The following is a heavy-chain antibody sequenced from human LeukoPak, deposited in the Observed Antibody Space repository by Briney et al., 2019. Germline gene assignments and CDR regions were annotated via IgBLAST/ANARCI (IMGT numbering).Heavy chain of an antibody. Sequence: SETLSLTCTVSGGSISSSSYYWGWIRQPPGKGLEWIGSIYYSGSTYYNPSLKSRVTISVDTSKNQFSLKLSSVTAADTAVYYCARLSRYSYGFVDYWGQGTLVTVSS. CDR3: ARLSRYSYGFVDY. J-gene: IGHJ4*02. CDR1: GGSISSSSYY. CDR2: IYYSGST. V-gene: IGHV4-39*01. D-gene: IGHD5-18*01.